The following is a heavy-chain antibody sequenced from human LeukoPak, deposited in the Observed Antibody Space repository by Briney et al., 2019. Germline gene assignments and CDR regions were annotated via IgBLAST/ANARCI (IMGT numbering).Heavy chain of an antibody. CDR1: GFTFSSYA. CDR2: ISYDGSNK. J-gene: IGHJ4*02. D-gene: IGHD1-26*01. CDR3: AHTTA. V-gene: IGHV3-30-3*01. Sequence: GRSLRLSCAASGFTFSSYAMHWVRQAPGKGLEWVAVISYDGSNKYYADSVKGRFTISRDNSKNTLYLQMNSLRAEDTAVYYCAHTTAWGQGTLVTVSS.